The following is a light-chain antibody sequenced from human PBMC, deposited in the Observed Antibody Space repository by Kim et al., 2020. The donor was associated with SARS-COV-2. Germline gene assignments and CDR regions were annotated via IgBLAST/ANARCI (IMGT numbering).Light chain of an antibody. J-gene: IGLJ1*01. CDR2: GQN. Sequence: SSELTQDPAVSVALGQTVRITCQGDSLRRYYATWYQQKPGQTPVLVIYGQNNRPSGIPDRFSGSTSGNTASLTITGAQAEDEAEYYCNTRDSISYHFVFGPGTKVTVL. V-gene: IGLV3-19*01. CDR3: NTRDSISYHFV. CDR1: SLRRYY.